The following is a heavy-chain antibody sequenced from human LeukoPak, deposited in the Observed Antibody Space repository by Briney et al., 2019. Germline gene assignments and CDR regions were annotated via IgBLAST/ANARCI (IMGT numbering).Heavy chain of an antibody. CDR1: GGTFSSYA. D-gene: IGHD2-2*01. CDR3: ASPASSSKGEGAFDI. V-gene: IGHV1-69*06. J-gene: IGHJ3*02. Sequence: ASVKVSCKASGGTFSSYAISWVRQAPGQGLEWMGGIIPIFGTANYAQKFQGRVTITAGKSTSTAYMELSSLRSEDTAVYYCASPASSSKGEGAFDIWGQGTMVTVSS. CDR2: IIPIFGTA.